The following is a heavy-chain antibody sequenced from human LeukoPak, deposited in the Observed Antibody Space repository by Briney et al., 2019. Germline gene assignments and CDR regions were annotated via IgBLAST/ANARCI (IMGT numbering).Heavy chain of an antibody. CDR2: ISYDGSNK. CDR1: GFTFSSYA. Sequence: GRSLRLSCAASGFTFSSYAMHWVRQAPGKGLEWVAVISYDGSNKYYADSVKGRFTISRDNSKNTLYLQMNSLRAEDTAVYYCARDSRYDFWSGFDYWGQGTLVTVSS. J-gene: IGHJ4*02. D-gene: IGHD3-3*01. V-gene: IGHV3-30-3*01. CDR3: ARDSRYDFWSGFDY.